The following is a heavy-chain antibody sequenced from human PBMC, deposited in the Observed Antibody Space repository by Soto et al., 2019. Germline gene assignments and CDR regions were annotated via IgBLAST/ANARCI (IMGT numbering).Heavy chain of an antibody. Sequence: GGSLRLSCAASGFTFSSYAMSWVRQAPGKGLEWVSAISGSGGSTYYADSVKGRFTISRDNSKNMLFLQMNSLRAEDTAVYYCAKGTVAGRDVVTAMVTGYYYGMDGWGQGTTVNVSS. D-gene: IGHD5-18*01. CDR2: ISGSGGST. CDR1: GFTFSSYA. CDR3: AKGTVAGRDVVTAMVTGYYYGMDG. J-gene: IGHJ6*02. V-gene: IGHV3-23*01.